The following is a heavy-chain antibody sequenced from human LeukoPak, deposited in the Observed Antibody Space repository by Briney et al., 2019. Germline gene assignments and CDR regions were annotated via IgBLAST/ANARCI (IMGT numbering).Heavy chain of an antibody. CDR1: GFMFSSYG. J-gene: IGHJ4*02. V-gene: IGHV3-30*18. D-gene: IGHD6-13*01. Sequence: GRSPRLSCAASGFMFSSYGMHWVRQAPGKGLEWVAVIWYDENIKYYADSVKGRFTISRDNSENTLFLQMDSLRVEDTAVYFCVKDRRQLVEGVFDYWGQGTLVTVSS. CDR2: IWYDENIK. CDR3: VKDRRQLVEGVFDY.